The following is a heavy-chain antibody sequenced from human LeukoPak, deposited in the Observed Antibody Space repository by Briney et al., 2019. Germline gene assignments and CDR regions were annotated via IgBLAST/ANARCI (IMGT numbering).Heavy chain of an antibody. CDR2: IYTSGNTNY. CDR3: ATYSSGWGYYYYYMDV. Sequence: SETLSLTCTVSGGSINYYYWSWIRQPAGKGLEWIGHIYTSGNTNYNYNPSLKSRVSMSIDTSKNQFSLNLSSVAAADTAFYYCATYSSGWGYYYYYMDVWGKGTTVTVSS. D-gene: IGHD6-19*01. CDR1: GGSINYYY. J-gene: IGHJ6*03. V-gene: IGHV4-4*07.